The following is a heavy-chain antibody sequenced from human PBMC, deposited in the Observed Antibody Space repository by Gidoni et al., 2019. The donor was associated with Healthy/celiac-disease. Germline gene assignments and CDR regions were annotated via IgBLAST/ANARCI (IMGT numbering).Heavy chain of an antibody. CDR3: ARGGYCSGGSCYSRPFNFDY. V-gene: IGHV3-48*01. J-gene: IGHJ4*02. CDR1: GFTFSSYS. D-gene: IGHD2-15*01. CDR2: ISSSSSTI. Sequence: EVQLVESGGGLVQPGGSLRLSCAASGFTFSSYSMNWVRQAPGKGLEWVSYISSSSSTIYYADSVKGRFTISRDNAKNSLYLQMNSLRAEDTAVYYCARGGYCSGGSCYSRPFNFDYWGQGTLVTVSS.